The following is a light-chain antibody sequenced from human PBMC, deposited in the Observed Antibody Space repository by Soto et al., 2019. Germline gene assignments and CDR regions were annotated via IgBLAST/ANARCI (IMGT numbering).Light chain of an antibody. CDR3: QQYNNWPPWT. CDR1: QSVSRD. V-gene: IGKV3-15*01. Sequence: EIVLTQSPATLSVSPGERATLSCRASQSVSRDLAWYQQKPGQAPRLLIYGASTRATGIPARFSGSGSGTEFTLTISSLHSEDFAVYYCQQYNNWPPWTFRQGTKVDIK. J-gene: IGKJ1*01. CDR2: GAS.